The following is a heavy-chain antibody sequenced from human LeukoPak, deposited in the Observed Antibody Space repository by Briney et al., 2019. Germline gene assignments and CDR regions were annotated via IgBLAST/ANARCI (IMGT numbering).Heavy chain of an antibody. J-gene: IGHJ5*02. CDR3: ARRGQLVAFWFDP. D-gene: IGHD6-6*01. CDR1: GGSISSSNW. V-gene: IGHV4-4*02. CDR2: IYHTGST. Sequence: PSGTLSLTCAVSGGSISSSNWWSWVRQPPGKGLEWIGEIYHTGSTNYNPSLKSRVTISVDKSKNQFSLKLSSVTAADTAVYYCARRGQLVAFWFDPWGQGTLVTVSS.